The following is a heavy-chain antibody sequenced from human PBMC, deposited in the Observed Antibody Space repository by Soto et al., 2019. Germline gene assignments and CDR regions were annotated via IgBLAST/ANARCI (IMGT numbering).Heavy chain of an antibody. V-gene: IGHV4-59*01. D-gene: IGHD3-10*01. CDR3: AGRKNSGAFEI. J-gene: IGHJ3*02. CDR2: IYYSGST. CDR1: GGSISSYY. Sequence: SETLSLTCTVSGGSISSYYWSWIRQPPGKGLEWIGYIYYSGSTNYNPSLKSRVTISVDTSKNQFSLKLSSVTAADTAVYYCAGRKNSGAFEIWGQGTMVTVS.